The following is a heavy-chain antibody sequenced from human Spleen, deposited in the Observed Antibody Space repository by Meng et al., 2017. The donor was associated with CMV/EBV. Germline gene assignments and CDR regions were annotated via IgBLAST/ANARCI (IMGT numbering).Heavy chain of an antibody. V-gene: IGHV5-51*01. CDR3: ARRRDGYNSIGY. CDR2: IYPGDSDT. J-gene: IGHJ4*02. Sequence: GESLKISCKGSGYMFSNYWIGWVRQMPGKGLEWMGIIYPGDSDTRYSPSFQGQVTISADKSISSAYLQWTSLKASDTAVYYCARRRDGYNSIGYWGQGTLVTVSS. D-gene: IGHD5-24*01. CDR1: GYMFSNYW.